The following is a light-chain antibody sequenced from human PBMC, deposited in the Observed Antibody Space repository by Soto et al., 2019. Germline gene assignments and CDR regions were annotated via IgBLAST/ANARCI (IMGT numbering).Light chain of an antibody. CDR1: QSGSSNY. Sequence: EMVLTQAPGTLSLSPGDRATLSCRASQSGSSNYLAWFQQKPGQAPRLLIYGASRRASGIPHRFSGSGSGNDFTLTISRLEPEDFAVYYCQQYGSSPYTFGQGTKLEIK. V-gene: IGKV3-20*01. CDR3: QQYGSSPYT. J-gene: IGKJ2*01. CDR2: GAS.